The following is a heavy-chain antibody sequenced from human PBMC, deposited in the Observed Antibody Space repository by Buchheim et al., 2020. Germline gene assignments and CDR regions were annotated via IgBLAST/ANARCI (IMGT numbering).Heavy chain of an antibody. Sequence: QVQLVESGGGVVQPGRSLRLSCAASGFTFTTYAMHWVRQAPGKGLEWVAVISYDGSNKYYADSVKGRFTISRDIYQNTHYLQMNSLRPEDTAVYYCARDRGGAYGYWYFDLWGRGTL. V-gene: IGHV3-30-3*01. D-gene: IGHD2-15*01. CDR3: ARDRGGAYGYWYFDL. CDR2: ISYDGSNK. J-gene: IGHJ2*01. CDR1: GFTFTTYA.